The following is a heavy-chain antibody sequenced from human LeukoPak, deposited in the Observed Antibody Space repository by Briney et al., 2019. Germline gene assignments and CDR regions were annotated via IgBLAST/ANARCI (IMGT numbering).Heavy chain of an antibody. CDR1: GFTFSSYS. J-gene: IGHJ4*02. Sequence: GGSLRLSCAASGFTFSSYSMNWIRQAPGKGLEWVSSLSSSSSYIYYADSVKGRFTISRDNAKNSLYLQMNSLRAEDSAVYYCARDQYGSGSYVSLYYFDYWGQGTLVTVSS. V-gene: IGHV3-21*01. D-gene: IGHD3-10*01. CDR2: LSSSSSYI. CDR3: ARDQYGSGSYVSLYYFDY.